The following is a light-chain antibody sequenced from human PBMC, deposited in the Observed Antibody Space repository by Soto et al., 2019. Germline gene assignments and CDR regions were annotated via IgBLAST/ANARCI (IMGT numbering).Light chain of an antibody. CDR3: QQYNSYWT. Sequence: DIQMTQSPSTLSASVVDRVTTTCRASQSISSWLAWYQQKPGKAPKLLIYKASSLESGVPSRFSGSGSGTEFTLTISSLQPDDFATYYCQQYNSYWTFGQGTKVDI. J-gene: IGKJ1*01. CDR1: QSISSW. CDR2: KAS. V-gene: IGKV1-5*03.